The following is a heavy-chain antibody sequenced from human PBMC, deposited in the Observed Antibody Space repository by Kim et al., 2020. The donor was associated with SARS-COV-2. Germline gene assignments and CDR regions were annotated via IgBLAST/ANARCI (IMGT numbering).Heavy chain of an antibody. CDR3: ARDTLRGVDY. Sequence: STYCADSVKGRFTISRDNSKNTLYLQMNSLRAEDTAVYYCARDTLRGVDYWGQGTLVTVSS. D-gene: IGHD3-10*01. CDR2: ST. J-gene: IGHJ4*02. V-gene: IGHV3-53*01.